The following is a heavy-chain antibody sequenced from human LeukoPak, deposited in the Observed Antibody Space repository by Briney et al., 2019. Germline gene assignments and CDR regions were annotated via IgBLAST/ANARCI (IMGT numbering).Heavy chain of an antibody. CDR2: IKQDGSEK. D-gene: IGHD3-22*01. Sequence: GGSLRLSCAASGFTFSSYWMSWVRQAPGKGLEWVANIKQDGSEKYYVDSVKGRFTISRDNAKNSLYLQMNSLRAEDTAAYYCARDSDYDSSGYPLNDYWGQGTLVTVSS. J-gene: IGHJ4*02. CDR3: ARDSDYDSSGYPLNDY. CDR1: GFTFSSYW. V-gene: IGHV3-7*01.